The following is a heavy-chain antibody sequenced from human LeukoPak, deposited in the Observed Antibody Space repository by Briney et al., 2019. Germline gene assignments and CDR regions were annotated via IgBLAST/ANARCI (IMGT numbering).Heavy chain of an antibody. CDR2: ISAYNGNT. V-gene: IGHV1-18*01. Sequence: ASVKVSCKASGYTFTSYGISWVRQAPGQGLEWMGWISAYNGNTSYAQKLQGRVTMTTDTSTSTAYMELRSLRSDDTAVYYCARDVTRSPSYYGMDVWGQGTTVTVSS. CDR3: ARDVTRSPSYYGMDV. D-gene: IGHD1-1*01. CDR1: GYTFTSYG. J-gene: IGHJ6*02.